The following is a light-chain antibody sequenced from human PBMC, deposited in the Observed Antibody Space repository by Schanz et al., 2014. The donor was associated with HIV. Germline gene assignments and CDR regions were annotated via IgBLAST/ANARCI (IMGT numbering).Light chain of an antibody. Sequence: ETVLTQSPGSLSLSPGERATLSCRTSQSVGGSQLAWYQHKRGQAPRLLIYATSFRATGIPDRFSGRGSGTEFTLTISNLEPDDFAIYYCQQYDIFPYTFGQGTKLDIQ. J-gene: IGKJ2*01. CDR1: QSVGGSQ. CDR3: QQYDIFPYT. V-gene: IGKV3-20*01. CDR2: ATS.